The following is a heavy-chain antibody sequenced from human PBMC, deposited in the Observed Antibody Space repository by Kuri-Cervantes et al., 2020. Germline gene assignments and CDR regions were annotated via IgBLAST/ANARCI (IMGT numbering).Heavy chain of an antibody. D-gene: IGHD5-18*01. CDR3: ARARIQLRASDY. V-gene: IGHV1-18*01. CDR1: GFTFTSHG. J-gene: IGHJ4*02. Sequence: SVKVSCKASGFTFTSHGISWVRQAPGQGLEWMGWITTYDGNTDFAQNIQGRVTLTTDTSTSTAYMEWRSLRSDDTAVYYCARARIQLRASDYWGQGTLVTVSS. CDR2: ITTYDGNT.